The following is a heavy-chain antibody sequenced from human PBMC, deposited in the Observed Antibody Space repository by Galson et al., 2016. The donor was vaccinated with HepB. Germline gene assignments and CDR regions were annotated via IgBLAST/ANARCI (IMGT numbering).Heavy chain of an antibody. J-gene: IGHJ6*02. D-gene: IGHD2-2*01. CDR3: SRDPRKLRYQLLEIYYYYYAMDG. CDR2: ISAYNGNT. CDR1: GYTFTTYG. Sequence: SVKVSCKASGYTFTTYGISWVRQAPGQGLEWMGWISAYNGNTNYAQKLQGRVTMTTDTSTSTAYMELRSLRSDDTAVYYCSRDPRKLRYQLLEIYYYYYAMDGWSQGTTVTVS. V-gene: IGHV1-18*01.